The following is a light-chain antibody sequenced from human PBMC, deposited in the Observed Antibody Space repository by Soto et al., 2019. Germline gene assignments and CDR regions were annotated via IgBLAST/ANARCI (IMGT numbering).Light chain of an antibody. CDR2: DAS. Sequence: EIVLTQSPATLSLSPGERATLSCRASQSVSSHLAWYQQKPGQAPRLLIYDASNRATGIPARFSGSGSGTDFTLPISSLEPEDFAVYYCQQRSNWPPLTFGGGTKVEIK. CDR3: QQRSNWPPLT. V-gene: IGKV3-11*01. CDR1: QSVSSH. J-gene: IGKJ4*01.